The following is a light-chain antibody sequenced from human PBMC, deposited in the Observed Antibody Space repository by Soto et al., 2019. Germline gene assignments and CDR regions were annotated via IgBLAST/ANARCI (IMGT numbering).Light chain of an antibody. CDR2: GAS. CDR3: QQYGSSPQRLT. J-gene: IGKJ4*01. Sequence: EIVLTQSPGTLSLSPGERATLSCRASQSVSSSYLAWYQQKPGQAPRLLIYGASSRATGIPDRLSGSGSGTDFALTISRLEPEDFAVYCWQQYGSSPQRLTFGGGTKVEIK. V-gene: IGKV3-20*01. CDR1: QSVSSSY.